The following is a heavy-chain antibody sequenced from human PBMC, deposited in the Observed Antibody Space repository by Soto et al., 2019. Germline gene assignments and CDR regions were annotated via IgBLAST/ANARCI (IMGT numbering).Heavy chain of an antibody. CDR3: ARLQTAAAGRLFDY. D-gene: IGHD6-13*01. CDR1: GGSISSYY. J-gene: IGHJ4*02. Sequence: PSETLSLTCTVSGGSISSYYWSWIRQPPGKGLEWIGYIYYSGSTNYNPSLKSRVTISVDTSKNQFSLKLSSVTAADTAVYYCARLQTAAAGRLFDYWGQGTLVTGSS. V-gene: IGHV4-59*08. CDR2: IYYSGST.